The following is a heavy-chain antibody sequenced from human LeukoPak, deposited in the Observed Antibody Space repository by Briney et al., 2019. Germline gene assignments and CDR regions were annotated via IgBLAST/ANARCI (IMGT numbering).Heavy chain of an antibody. CDR3: ARDGTAPGLYFDL. D-gene: IGHD6-13*01. Sequence: GGSLRLSCAVSGFTFSDYWMNWVRQAPGKGLEWVASINQNGGEKYYVDSVKGRFTISRDNPRNSLYLQMSSLGAEDTAVYYCARDGTAPGLYFDLWGQGTLVTVSS. CDR1: GFTFSDYW. CDR2: INQNGGEK. J-gene: IGHJ4*01. V-gene: IGHV3-7*01.